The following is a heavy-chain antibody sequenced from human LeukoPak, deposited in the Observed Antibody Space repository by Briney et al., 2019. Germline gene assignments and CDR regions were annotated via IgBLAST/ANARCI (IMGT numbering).Heavy chain of an antibody. CDR3: AREREYSSSWYDYYYYGMDV. Sequence: ASVKVSCKASGYTFTRYGISWVRQSPGQGLEWMGWISAYNGNTNYAQKLQGRVTMTTGTSTSTAYMELRSLRSDDTAVYYCAREREYSSSWYDYYYYGMDVWGQGTTVTVSS. V-gene: IGHV1-18*01. CDR2: ISAYNGNT. J-gene: IGHJ6*02. CDR1: GYTFTRYG. D-gene: IGHD6-13*01.